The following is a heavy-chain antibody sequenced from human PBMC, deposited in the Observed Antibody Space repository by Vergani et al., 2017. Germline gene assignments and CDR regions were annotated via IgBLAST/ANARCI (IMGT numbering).Heavy chain of an antibody. CDR1: GYSFTSYW. CDR2: IYPGDSDT. V-gene: IGHV5-51*01. Sequence: EVQLVQSGAEVKKPGESLKISCKGSGYSFTSYWIGWVRQMPGKGLKWMGIIYPGDSDTRYSPSFQGQVTISADKSISTAYLQWSSLKASDTAMYYCARRAFFPTGSTVNDAFDIWGQGTMVTVSS. J-gene: IGHJ3*02. CDR3: ARRAFFPTGSTVNDAFDI. D-gene: IGHD4-17*01.